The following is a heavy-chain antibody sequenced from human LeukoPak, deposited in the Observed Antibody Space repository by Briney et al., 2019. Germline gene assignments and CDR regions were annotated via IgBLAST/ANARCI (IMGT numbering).Heavy chain of an antibody. CDR3: ARDSGWLRYHD. J-gene: IGHJ4*02. Sequence: GGSLRLSCAASGFPFSSYEMNWVRQAPGKGLEWVSYISSSGNAIYYADSVKGRFTISRDNSKNMVYLQMDSLRAEDAALYYCARDSGWLRYHDWGQGALVTVSS. CDR2: ISSSGNAI. CDR1: GFPFSSYE. D-gene: IGHD5-12*01. V-gene: IGHV3-48*03.